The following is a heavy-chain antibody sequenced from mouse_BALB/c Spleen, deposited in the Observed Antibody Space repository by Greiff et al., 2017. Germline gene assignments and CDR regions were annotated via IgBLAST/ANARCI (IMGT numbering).Heavy chain of an antibody. CDR1: GYTFTSYW. V-gene: IGHV1-69*02. Sequence: QVQLQQPGAELVRPGASVKLSCKASGYTFTSYWINWVKQRPGQGLEWIGNIYPSDSYTNYNQKFKDKATLTVDKSSSTAYMQLSSPTSEDSAVYYCTRGGTARATYAMDYWGQGTSVTVSS. CDR2: IYPSDSYT. D-gene: IGHD3-2*01. CDR3: TRGGTARATYAMDY. J-gene: IGHJ4*01.